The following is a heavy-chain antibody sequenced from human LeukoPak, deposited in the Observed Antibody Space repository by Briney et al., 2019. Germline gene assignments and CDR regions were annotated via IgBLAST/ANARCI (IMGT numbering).Heavy chain of an antibody. Sequence: GGSLRLSCAASGFTFSSYGMHWVRQAPGKGLEWVAFIRYDGNNKYYADSVKGRFTISRDDSKNTLYLQMNSLRAEDTAVYYCAKLISPYDYWGQGTLVLVSS. V-gene: IGHV3-30*02. CDR1: GFTFSSYG. CDR2: IRYDGNNK. J-gene: IGHJ4*02. CDR3: AKLISPYDY.